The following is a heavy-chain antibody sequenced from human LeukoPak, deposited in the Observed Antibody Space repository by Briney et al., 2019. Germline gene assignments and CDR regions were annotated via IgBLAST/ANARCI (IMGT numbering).Heavy chain of an antibody. Sequence: PGGSLRLSCAASGITIRTYAMSWVRQAPGKGLEWVSSLSGGGGGSYYADSVKGQVTVSRDDSKNTLYLQMNSLRAEDTAVYYCAKEKTGKFDFDYWGQGTLVTVSS. J-gene: IGHJ4*02. D-gene: IGHD3-10*01. CDR1: GITIRTYA. CDR3: AKEKTGKFDFDY. CDR2: LSGGGGGS. V-gene: IGHV3-23*01.